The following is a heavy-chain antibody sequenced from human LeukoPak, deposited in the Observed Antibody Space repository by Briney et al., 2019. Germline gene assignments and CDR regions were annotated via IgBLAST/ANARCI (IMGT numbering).Heavy chain of an antibody. Sequence: SETLSLTCTVSGGSISSYYWSWIRQPAGKGLEWIGRIYTSGSTNYNPSLKSRVTISVDTSKNQFSLELSSVTAADTAVYYCARDSEDDFWSGYHYMDVWGKGTTVTVSS. CDR3: ARDSEDDFWSGYHYMDV. CDR1: GGSISSYY. J-gene: IGHJ6*03. D-gene: IGHD3-3*01. V-gene: IGHV4-4*07. CDR2: IYTSGST.